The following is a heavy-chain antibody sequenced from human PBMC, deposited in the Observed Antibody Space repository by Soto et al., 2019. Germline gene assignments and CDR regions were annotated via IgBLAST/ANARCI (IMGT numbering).Heavy chain of an antibody. CDR1: GYSFTSYW. V-gene: IGHV5-51*01. J-gene: IGHJ6*02. Sequence: GESLKISCKGSGYSFTSYWIGWVRQMPGKGLEWMGIIYPGDSDTRYSPSFQGQVTISADKSISTAYLQWSSLKASDTAMYYCARFGELLNPDYYYYGMDVWGQGTTVTVSS. CDR2: IYPGDSDT. CDR3: ARFGELLNPDYYYYGMDV. D-gene: IGHD3-10*01.